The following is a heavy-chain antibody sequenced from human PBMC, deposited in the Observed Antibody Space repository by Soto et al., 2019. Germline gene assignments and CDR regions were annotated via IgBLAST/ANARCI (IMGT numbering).Heavy chain of an antibody. J-gene: IGHJ4*02. CDR2: IYTSGST. CDR1: GDSMTKYY. Sequence: QVQLQESGPGLVKPSETLSLTCTVSGDSMTKYYWSWIRQPAGKGLEWIGRIYTSGSTNYNPSLKSRVTMSIDTSNNHFSLKLKSVTAAATAVYYCARTVGAAYYFGFWGQGALVTVSS. V-gene: IGHV4-4*07. CDR3: ARTVGAAYYFGF. D-gene: IGHD1-26*01.